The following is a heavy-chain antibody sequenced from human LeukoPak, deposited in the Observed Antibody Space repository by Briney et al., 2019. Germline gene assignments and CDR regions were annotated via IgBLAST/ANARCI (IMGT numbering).Heavy chain of an antibody. Sequence: GGSLRPSCAASGFTVSSNYMSWVRQAPGKGLEWVSVIYSGGSTYYADSVKGRFTISRDNSKNTLYLQMNSLRAEDTAVYYCARDLRYFDRLLSHYYYYYGMDVWGQGTTVTVSS. V-gene: IGHV3-66*01. J-gene: IGHJ6*02. CDR3: ARDLRYFDRLLSHYYYYYGMDV. CDR2: IYSGGST. CDR1: GFTVSSNY. D-gene: IGHD3-9*01.